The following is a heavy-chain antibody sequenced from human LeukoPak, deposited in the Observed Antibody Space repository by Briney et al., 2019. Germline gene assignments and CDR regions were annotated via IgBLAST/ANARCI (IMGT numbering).Heavy chain of an antibody. D-gene: IGHD2/OR15-2a*01. J-gene: IGHJ4*02. V-gene: IGHV3-23*01. CDR3: AKDSAKKYDDY. CDR1: GFTFSSSA. Sequence: GSLRLSCAASGFTFSSSAMSWVRLAPGKGLEWVSGISGSDGSTYYADSVKSRFTISRDNSKNTLFLQMNSLRAEDTAVYYCAKDSAKKYDDYWGQGTLVTVSS. CDR2: ISGSDGST.